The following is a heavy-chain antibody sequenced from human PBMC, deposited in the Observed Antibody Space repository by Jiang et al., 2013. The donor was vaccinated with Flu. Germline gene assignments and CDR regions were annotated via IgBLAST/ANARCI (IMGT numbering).Heavy chain of an antibody. CDR1: GGSISSGDFY. CDR2: IYHTGRT. D-gene: IGHD3-10*02. CDR3: AAATSVTMWAFDF. V-gene: IGHV4-30-4*01. Sequence: SLTCTVSGGSISSGDFYWSWFRRPPGKSLEWIGYIYHTGRTYYNPSLEGRITTSLDTSKNQFSLHLSSVTAADTALYYCAAATSVTMWAFDFWGQGTWSTSLQ. J-gene: IGHJ3*01.